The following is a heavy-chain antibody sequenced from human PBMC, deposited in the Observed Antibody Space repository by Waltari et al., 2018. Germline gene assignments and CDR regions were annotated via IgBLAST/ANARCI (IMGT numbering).Heavy chain of an antibody. V-gene: IGHV3-48*03. CDR3: ARVGSRTMVRGVPGAFDI. CDR2: ISSSGSTI. Sequence: EVQLVESGGGLVQPGGSLRLSCAASGFTCSRYEMNWVRQAPGTGLELVSYISSSGSTIYYADSVKGRFTISRDNAKNSLYLQMNSLRAEDTAVYYCARVGSRTMVRGVPGAFDIWGQGTMVTVSS. D-gene: IGHD3-10*01. J-gene: IGHJ3*02. CDR1: GFTCSRYE.